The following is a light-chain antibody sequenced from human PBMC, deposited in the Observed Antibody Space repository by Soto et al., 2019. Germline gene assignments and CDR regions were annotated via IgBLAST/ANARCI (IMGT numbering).Light chain of an antibody. CDR2: DVS. V-gene: IGLV2-14*01. CDR3: SSYTSSSTYV. J-gene: IGLJ1*01. Sequence: QSALTQPASVSGSPGESITISCTGTSSDVGAYNFVSWYQQDPGKAPKLMIYDVSSRPSGVSNRFSGSKSGHTASLTISGRQAEDEADYYCSSYTSSSTYVFGTGTKVTVL. CDR1: SSDVGAYNF.